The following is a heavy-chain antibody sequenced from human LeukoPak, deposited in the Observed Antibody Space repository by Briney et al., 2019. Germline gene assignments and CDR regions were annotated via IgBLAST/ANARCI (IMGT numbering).Heavy chain of an antibody. CDR2: INPNSGGT. CDR3: AREGNYDFWSGSGKRLDY. CDR1: GYTFTGYY. Sequence: GASVKVSCKASGYTFTGYYMHWVRQAPGQGLEWMGWINPNSGGTNYAQKFQGRVTMTRDTSISTAYMELSRLRSDDTAVYYCAREGNYDFWSGSGKRLDYWGQGTLVTVSS. D-gene: IGHD3-3*01. J-gene: IGHJ4*02. V-gene: IGHV1-2*02.